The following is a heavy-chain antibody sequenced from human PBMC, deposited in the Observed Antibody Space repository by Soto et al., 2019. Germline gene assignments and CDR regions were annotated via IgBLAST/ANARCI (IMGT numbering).Heavy chain of an antibody. CDR3: ARESEDLTSNFDY. J-gene: IGHJ4*02. CDR2: ISSTTNYI. CDR1: GFTFTRYS. V-gene: IGHV3-21*06. Sequence: GGSLRLSCAASGFTFTRYSMNWVRQAPGKGLEWVSSISSTTNYIYYGDSMKGRFTISRDNAKNSLYLEMNSLRAEDMAVYYCARESEDLTSNFDYWGQGTLVTVSS.